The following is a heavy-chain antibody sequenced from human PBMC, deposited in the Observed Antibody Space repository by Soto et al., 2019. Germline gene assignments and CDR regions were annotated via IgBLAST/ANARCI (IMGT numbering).Heavy chain of an antibody. CDR2: IYYSGST. J-gene: IGHJ4*02. V-gene: IGHV4-59*08. CDR1: GGSISSYY. D-gene: IGHD2-15*01. CDR3: ARLLCSGGSCYSNYFDY. Sequence: ETLSLTCTVSGGSISSYYWSWIRQPPGKGLEWIGYIYYSGSTNYNPSLKSRVTISVDTSKNQFSLKLSSVTAADTAVYYCARLLCSGGSCYSNYFDYWGQGTLVTVSS.